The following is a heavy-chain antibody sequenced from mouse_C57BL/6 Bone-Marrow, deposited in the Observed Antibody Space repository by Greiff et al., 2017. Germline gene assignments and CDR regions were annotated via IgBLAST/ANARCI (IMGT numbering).Heavy chain of an antibody. Sequence: QVQLQQPGAELVKPGASVKMSCKASGYTFTSYWITWVKQRPGQGLEWIGDIYPGSGSTNYNEKFKSKATLTVDTSSSTAYMQLSSLTSEDSAVYYCARPYYSNYGGFAYWGQGTLVTVSA. J-gene: IGHJ3*01. CDR1: GYTFTSYW. CDR3: ARPYYSNYGGFAY. D-gene: IGHD2-5*01. CDR2: IYPGSGST. V-gene: IGHV1-55*01.